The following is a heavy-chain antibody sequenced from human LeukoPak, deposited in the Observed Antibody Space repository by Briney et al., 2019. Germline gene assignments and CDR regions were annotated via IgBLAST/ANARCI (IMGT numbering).Heavy chain of an antibody. D-gene: IGHD3-10*01. J-gene: IGHJ5*02. V-gene: IGHV4-34*01. CDR2: INHSGST. CDR3: ARGRSRLWFGELSMERPNWFDP. CDR1: GGSFSGYY. Sequence: SETLSLTCAVYGGSFSGYYWSWIRQPPGKGLEWIGEINHSGSTNYNPSLKSRVTISVDTSKNQFSLKLSSVTAADTAVYYCARGRSRLWFGELSMERPNWFDPWGQGTLVTVSS.